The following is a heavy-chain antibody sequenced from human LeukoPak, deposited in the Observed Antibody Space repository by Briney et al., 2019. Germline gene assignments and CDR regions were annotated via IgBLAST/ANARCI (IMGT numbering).Heavy chain of an antibody. CDR1: HFTFSIYW. CDR2: IKEDGNEK. Sequence: GGSLRLSCGASHFTFSIYWMSWVRQAPGKGLEWVANIKEDGNEKYYVDSVKGRFTISRDNTKNSLYLQMNSLRAEDTAVYYCAREQLVERADAFDIWGQGTMVTVSS. CDR3: AREQLVERADAFDI. J-gene: IGHJ3*02. D-gene: IGHD1-1*01. V-gene: IGHV3-7*01.